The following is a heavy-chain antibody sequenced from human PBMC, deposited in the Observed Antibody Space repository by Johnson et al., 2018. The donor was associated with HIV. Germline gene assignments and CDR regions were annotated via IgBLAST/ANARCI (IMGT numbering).Heavy chain of an antibody. CDR2: ISGSSSII. Sequence: QVQLVESGGGLVKPGGSLRLSCATSGFTFSDYYINWIRQAPGKGLEWVSYISGSSSIIYYADSVKGRFTISRDYAKKSVYLQMNSLSAEDTALYYCAREPQLDSGSHSVAFDSWGQGTMVTVSS. V-gene: IGHV3-11*01. CDR1: GFTFSDYY. CDR3: AREPQLDSGSHSVAFDS. D-gene: IGHD1-26*01. J-gene: IGHJ3*02.